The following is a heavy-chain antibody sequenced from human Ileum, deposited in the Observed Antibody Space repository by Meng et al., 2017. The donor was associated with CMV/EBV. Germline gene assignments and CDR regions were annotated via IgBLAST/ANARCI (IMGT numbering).Heavy chain of an antibody. CDR2: ISYDGTHK. V-gene: IGHV3-30-3*01. Sequence: GGSLRLSCGASGFTFSSFAMNWVRQAPGKGLEWVAVISYDGTHKYHADSVKGRFTISRDNSKNTLYLQMNSLRPEDTGVFYCARADSGDYLPFYYYGMDVWGQGTTVTVSS. D-gene: IGHD4-17*01. CDR3: ARADSGDYLPFYYYGMDV. CDR1: GFTFSSFA. J-gene: IGHJ6*02.